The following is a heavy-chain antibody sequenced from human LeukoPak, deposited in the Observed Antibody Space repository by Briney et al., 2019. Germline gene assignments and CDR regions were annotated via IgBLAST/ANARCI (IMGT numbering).Heavy chain of an antibody. CDR1: GFIFSDYW. J-gene: IGHJ4*02. CDR2: INEDGSAQ. V-gene: IGHV3-7*01. Sequence: GGSLRLSCAASGFIFSDYWMNWVRQVQGKGLEWVANINEDGSAQDSVDSVRGRFSISRDNAKNSLYLQMNSLRVEDTAIYYCATRESSMARSHWGQGTLVTVSS. CDR3: ATRESSMARSH. D-gene: IGHD3-10*01.